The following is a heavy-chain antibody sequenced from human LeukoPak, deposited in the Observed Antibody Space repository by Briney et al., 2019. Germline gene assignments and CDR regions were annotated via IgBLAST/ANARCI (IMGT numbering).Heavy chain of an antibody. CDR1: GGSISSYF. J-gene: IGHJ4*02. D-gene: IGHD2-15*01. CDR3: ARHGSSRGPFDY. Sequence: SETLSLTCTVSGGSISSYFWSWIRQPPGKGLEWIGCIYYSGSTNYYPSLKSRVTISIDTSKNQFSLKLTSVTAADTAVYYCARHGSSRGPFDYWGQGTLVTVSS. CDR2: IYYSGST. V-gene: IGHV4-59*08.